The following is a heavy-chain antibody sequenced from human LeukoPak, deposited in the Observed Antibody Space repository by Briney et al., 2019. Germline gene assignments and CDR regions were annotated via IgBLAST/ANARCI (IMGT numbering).Heavy chain of an antibody. CDR3: ASLGQGYYYGMDV. CDR1: GGSISSSNW. J-gene: IGHJ6*02. Sequence: PSGTLSLTCAVSGGSISSSNWWSWVRQPPGKGLEWIGEIYHSGSTNYNPSLKSRVTISVDKSKNQFSLKLSSVTAADTAVYYCASLGQGYYYGMDVWGQGTTVTVSS. CDR2: IYHSGST. V-gene: IGHV4-4*02. D-gene: IGHD1-26*01.